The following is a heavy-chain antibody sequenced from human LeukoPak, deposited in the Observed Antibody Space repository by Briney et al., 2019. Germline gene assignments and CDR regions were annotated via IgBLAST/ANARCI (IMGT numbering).Heavy chain of an antibody. J-gene: IGHJ3*02. Sequence: GGFLSLSCAASGFTLSSYGMHWVRQAPGMGLEWVAVIWYDGSNKYYADSVKGRFTISRDNSKNTLYLQMNGLRAEDTAVYYCARPIEGYRYGGGAFDIWGQGTMVTVSS. CDR3: ARPIEGYRYGGGAFDI. CDR2: IWYDGSNK. CDR1: GFTLSSYG. V-gene: IGHV3-33*01. D-gene: IGHD5-18*01.